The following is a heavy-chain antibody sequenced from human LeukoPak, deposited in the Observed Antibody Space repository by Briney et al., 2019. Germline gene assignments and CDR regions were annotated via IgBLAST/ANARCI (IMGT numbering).Heavy chain of an antibody. J-gene: IGHJ4*02. Sequence: PGGSLRLSCAASGFTFSSYNMNWVRQAPGKGLDWVSSIGGSSSFISYADSMQGRFTISRDNARNSLYLQMNSLRAEDTAVYYCARDGLQAYYDSSGFFDYWGQGTLVTVSS. D-gene: IGHD3-22*01. V-gene: IGHV3-21*01. CDR1: GFTFSSYN. CDR3: ARDGLQAYYDSSGFFDY. CDR2: IGGSSSFI.